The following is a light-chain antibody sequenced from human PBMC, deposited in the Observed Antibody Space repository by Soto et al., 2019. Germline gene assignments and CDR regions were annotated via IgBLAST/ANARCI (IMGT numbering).Light chain of an antibody. J-gene: IGLJ3*02. CDR1: SSDVGRYNY. CDR2: DVS. Sequence: QSVLTQPASVSGSPGQSITISCTGTSSDVGRYNYVSWYQQYPGKAPKLIIYDVSNRPSGVSNLFSGSKSDNTASLTISGLQAEDESDYYCSSYTSSSTWVFGGGTKLTVL. V-gene: IGLV2-14*03. CDR3: SSYTSSSTWV.